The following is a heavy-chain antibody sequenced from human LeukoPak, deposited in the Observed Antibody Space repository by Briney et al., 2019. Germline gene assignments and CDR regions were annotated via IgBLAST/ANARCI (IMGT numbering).Heavy chain of an antibody. Sequence: GSLRLSCAASGFTFSSYAMSWVRQAPGKGLEWVSAISGSGARTYYADSVKGRFTISRDNSKNTLYLQMNSLRAEDTAVYYCAKGPIVRFDYWGQGTLVTVSS. J-gene: IGHJ4*02. V-gene: IGHV3-23*01. CDR3: AKGPIVRFDY. CDR1: GFTFSSYA. CDR2: ISGSGART. D-gene: IGHD1-26*01.